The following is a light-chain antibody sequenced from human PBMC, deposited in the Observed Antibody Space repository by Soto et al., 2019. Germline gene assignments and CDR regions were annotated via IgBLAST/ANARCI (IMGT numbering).Light chain of an antibody. J-gene: IGKJ5*01. CDR3: QQLNSSPIT. CDR1: QAISSY. CDR2: AAS. Sequence: DIQLTQAPSFLSASSGDRVSITCRASQAISSYLAWYQQKPGRAPKLLIYAASTLQSGVPSRFRGSGSGTEFTLTITSLPPEDFETYYCQQLNSSPITFGQGTRLEIK. V-gene: IGKV1-9*01.